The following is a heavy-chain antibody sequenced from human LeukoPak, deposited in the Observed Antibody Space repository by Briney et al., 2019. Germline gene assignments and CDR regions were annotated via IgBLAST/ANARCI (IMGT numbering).Heavy chain of an antibody. D-gene: IGHD6-13*01. CDR1: GGSISSYC. Sequence: SETLSLTCTVSGGSISSYCWSWIRQPPGKGLEWIGYIYYSGSTNYNPSLKSRVTISVDTSKNQFSLKLSSVTAADTAVYYCARHGAGYSSKNWFDPWGQGTLVTVSS. CDR3: ARHGAGYSSKNWFDP. J-gene: IGHJ5*02. CDR2: IYYSGST. V-gene: IGHV4-59*08.